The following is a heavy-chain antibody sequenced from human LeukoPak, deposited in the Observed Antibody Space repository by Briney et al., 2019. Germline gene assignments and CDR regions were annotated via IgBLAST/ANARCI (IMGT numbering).Heavy chain of an antibody. V-gene: IGHV3-15*01. CDR1: VFTFSNVW. J-gene: IGHJ4*02. CDR3: TTPYLLVW. Sequence: PGGSLRLSCAASVFTFSNVWMSWVRQAPGKGLEWVGRIKSKTGGGTTDYAAPVKGRFTISRDDSKNTLYLQMNSLKTEDTAVYYCTTPYLLVWWGQGTLVTVSS. CDR2: IKSKTGGGTT. D-gene: IGHD2-8*02.